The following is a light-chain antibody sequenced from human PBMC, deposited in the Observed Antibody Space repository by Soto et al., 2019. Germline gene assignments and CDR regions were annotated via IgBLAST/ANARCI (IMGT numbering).Light chain of an antibody. V-gene: IGLV2-14*03. CDR1: SSDVGAYIY. Sequence: LTQPASVSGSPGQSITISCGGTSSDVGAYIYVSWYQQYPGKAPKLIIYEVNNRPSGVSGRFSGSKSDATAYLTISGLQAEDEADYYCSSYSDSDTKVFGTGTKVTVL. CDR2: EVN. CDR3: SSYSDSDTKV. J-gene: IGLJ1*01.